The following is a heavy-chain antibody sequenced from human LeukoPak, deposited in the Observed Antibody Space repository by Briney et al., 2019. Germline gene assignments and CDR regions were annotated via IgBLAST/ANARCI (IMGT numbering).Heavy chain of an antibody. CDR1: GGSISSSSYY. J-gene: IGHJ3*02. D-gene: IGHD3-22*01. CDR3: ARLSGITMIVVLISDAFDI. V-gene: IGHV4-61*05. CDR2: IYYSGST. Sequence: SETLSLTCTVSGGSISSSSYYWGWIRQPPGKGLEWIGYIYYSGSTNYNPSLKSRVTISVDTSKNQFSLKLSSVTAADTAVYYCARLSGITMIVVLISDAFDIWGQGTMVTVSS.